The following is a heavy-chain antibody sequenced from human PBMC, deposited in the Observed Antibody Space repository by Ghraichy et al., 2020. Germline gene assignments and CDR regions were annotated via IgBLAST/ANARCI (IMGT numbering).Heavy chain of an antibody. CDR1: GGSISSYY. J-gene: IGHJ5*02. V-gene: IGHV4-59*01. CDR2: IYYSGST. Sequence: SETLSLTCTVSGGSISSYYWSWIRQPPGKGLEWIGYIYYSGSTNYNPSLKSRVTISVDTSKNQFSLKLSSVTAADTAVYYCARERWFDPWGQGTLVTVSS. CDR3: ARERWFDP.